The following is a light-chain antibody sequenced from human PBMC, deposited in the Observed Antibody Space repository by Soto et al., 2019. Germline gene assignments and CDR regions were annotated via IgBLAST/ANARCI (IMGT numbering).Light chain of an antibody. CDR3: RQPHSTHAPT. CDR2: AAS. CDR1: QSISRY. V-gene: IGKV1-39*01. Sequence: DIQMTQSPASLSASVGDRVTITCRASQSISRYLNWYLQKPGKAPELLIYAASNLHDGVPSRFSGSGSGTEFTLTIISLQPEDFAVYYCRQPHSTHAPTFGQGTTV. J-gene: IGKJ1*01.